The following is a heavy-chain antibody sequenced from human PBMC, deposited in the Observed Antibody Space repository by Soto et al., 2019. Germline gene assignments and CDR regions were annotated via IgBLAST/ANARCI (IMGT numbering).Heavy chain of an antibody. Sequence: ASVKVSCKASGYTFTNYGISWVRQAPGQGLEWMGWIGPYDDNTNYAQKVQGRAILTIDTSTTTGYMELRSLRSDDTAVYYCARGQIQSDFDYWGQGTLVTVSS. V-gene: IGHV1-18*01. D-gene: IGHD3-3*01. CDR1: GYTFTNYG. CDR2: IGPYDDNT. CDR3: ARGQIQSDFDY. J-gene: IGHJ4*02.